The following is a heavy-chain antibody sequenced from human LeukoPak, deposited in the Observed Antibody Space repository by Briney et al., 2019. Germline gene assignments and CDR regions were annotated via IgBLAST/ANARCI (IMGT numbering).Heavy chain of an antibody. V-gene: IGHV4-34*01. Sequence: SETLSLTCAVYGGSFSGYCWSWIRQPPGKGLEWIGEINHSGSTNYNPSLKSRVTISVDTSKNQFSLKLSSVTAADTAVYYCARGPYDSSGYYYFFRYYYYGMDVWGQGTTVTVSS. CDR3: ARGPYDSSGYYYFFRYYYYGMDV. CDR2: INHSGST. J-gene: IGHJ6*02. CDR1: GGSFSGYC. D-gene: IGHD3-22*01.